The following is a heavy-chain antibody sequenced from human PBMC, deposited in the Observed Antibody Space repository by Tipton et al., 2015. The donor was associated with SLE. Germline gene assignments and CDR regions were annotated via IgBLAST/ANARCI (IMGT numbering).Heavy chain of an antibody. CDR2: IYYSGST. D-gene: IGHD5-24*01. Sequence: TLSLTCTVSGGSVSSSSYYWGWIRQPPGKGLEWIGSIYYSGSTYYNPSLKSRVTISVDTSKNQFSLKLSSVTAADTAVYYCASSRDPYGYFDLWGRGTLVTVSS. CDR3: ASSRDPYGYFDL. CDR1: GGSVSSSSYY. V-gene: IGHV4-39*01. J-gene: IGHJ2*01.